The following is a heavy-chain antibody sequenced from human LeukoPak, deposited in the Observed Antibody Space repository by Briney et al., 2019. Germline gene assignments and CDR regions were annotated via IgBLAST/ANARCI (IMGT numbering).Heavy chain of an antibody. V-gene: IGHV1-18*01. D-gene: IGHD2-15*01. CDR1: GYTFTSYG. Sequence: GASVKVSCKASGYTFTSYGISWVRQAPGQGLEWMGWISAYNGNTNYAQKLQGRVTMTTDTSTSTAYMELRCLRSDDTAVYYCARADCSGGSCYSYFDYWGQGTLVTVSS. J-gene: IGHJ4*02. CDR3: ARADCSGGSCYSYFDY. CDR2: ISAYNGNT.